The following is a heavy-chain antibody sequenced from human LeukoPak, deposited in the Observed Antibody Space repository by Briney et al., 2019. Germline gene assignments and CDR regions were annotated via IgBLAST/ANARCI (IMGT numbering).Heavy chain of an antibody. CDR1: GGTLSGYA. Sequence: SVKVSCKASGGTLSGYAISWVRQAPGQGLEWMGGIIPIYGTPHSTQKFQGRVTITTDESTSTAFMDLSSLRSEDTAVYYCARGKLGYYYYHMDAWGKGTTVTVSS. CDR3: ARGKLGYYYYHMDA. V-gene: IGHV1-69*05. CDR2: IIPIYGTP. J-gene: IGHJ6*03. D-gene: IGHD3-3*02.